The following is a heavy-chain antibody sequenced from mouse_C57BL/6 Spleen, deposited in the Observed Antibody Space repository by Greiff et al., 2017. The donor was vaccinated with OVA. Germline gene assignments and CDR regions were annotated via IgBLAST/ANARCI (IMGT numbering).Heavy chain of an antibody. V-gene: IGHV1-61*01. Sequence: QVQLKQPGAELVRPGSSVKLSCKASGYTFTSYWMDWVKQRPGQGLEWIGNIYPSDSETHYNQKFKDKATLTVDKSSSTAYMQLSSLTSEDSAVYYCARPGSVHYYAMDYWGQGTSVTVSS. CDR1: GYTFTSYW. CDR3: ARPGSVHYYAMDY. CDR2: IYPSDSET. J-gene: IGHJ4*01.